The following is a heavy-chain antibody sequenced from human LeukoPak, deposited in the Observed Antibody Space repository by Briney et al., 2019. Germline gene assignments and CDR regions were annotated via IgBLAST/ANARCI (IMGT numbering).Heavy chain of an antibody. CDR1: GFTFDNYA. CDR2: LTWNSGSI. CDR3: AKGSDSGYNFFDY. V-gene: IGHV3-9*01. J-gene: IGHJ4*02. D-gene: IGHD3-22*01. Sequence: GGSLRLSCAASGFTFDNYALHWVRQAPGKGLEWVSGLTWNSGSIGYADSVKGRFTISRDNAQHSLYLQMNSLRPEDTAFYYCAKGSDSGYNFFDYWGQGTLVTVSS.